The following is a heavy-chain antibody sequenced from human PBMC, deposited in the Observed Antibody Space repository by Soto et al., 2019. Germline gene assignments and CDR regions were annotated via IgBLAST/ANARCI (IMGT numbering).Heavy chain of an antibody. CDR2: ISAYNGNT. CDR3: ARDLGWEDQLPLSVWVDP. Sequence: QVQLVQSGAEVKKPGASVKVSCKASGYTFTSYGISWVRQAPGQGLEWMGWISAYNGNTNYAQKLQGRVTMTTDTSTSTAYMELRSLRSDATAVYYCARDLGWEDQLPLSVWVDPCGQVTLVTVSS. CDR1: GYTFTSYG. V-gene: IGHV1-18*01. J-gene: IGHJ5*02. D-gene: IGHD2-2*01.